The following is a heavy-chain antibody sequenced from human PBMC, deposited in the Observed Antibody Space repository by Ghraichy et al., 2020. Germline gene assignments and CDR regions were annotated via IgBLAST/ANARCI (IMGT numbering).Heavy chain of an antibody. J-gene: IGHJ4*02. CDR3: ARWGSSPGDFDY. D-gene: IGHD6-6*01. CDR1: GFTFSSYW. CDR2: IKQDGSEK. Sequence: LSLTCAASGFTFSSYWMSWVRQAPGKGLEWVANIKQDGSEKYYVDSVKGRFTISRDNAKNSLYLQMNSLRAEDTAVYYCARWGSSPGDFDYWGQGTLVTVSS. V-gene: IGHV3-7*03.